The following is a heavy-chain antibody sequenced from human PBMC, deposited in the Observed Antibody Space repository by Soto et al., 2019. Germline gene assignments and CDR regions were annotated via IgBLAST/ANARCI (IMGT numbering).Heavy chain of an antibody. Sequence: GGSLRLSCAASGFTFSSYWMHWVRQAPGKGLVWVSRINSDGSSTSYADSVKGRFTISRDNAKNTLYLQMNSLRAEDTAVYYCARDRIAAAGSPFFSYWGQGTLVTVS. D-gene: IGHD6-13*01. J-gene: IGHJ4*02. CDR3: ARDRIAAAGSPFFSY. V-gene: IGHV3-74*01. CDR1: GFTFSSYW. CDR2: INSDGSST.